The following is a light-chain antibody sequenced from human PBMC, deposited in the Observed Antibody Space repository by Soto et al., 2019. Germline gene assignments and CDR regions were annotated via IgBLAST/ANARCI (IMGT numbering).Light chain of an antibody. J-gene: IGKJ1*01. V-gene: IGKV1-39*01. CDR2: ATS. Sequence: DIQMTQSPTSLSASVGDRVTITCRASQNIRSYLNWYQHIPGKAPNLLIYATSILQTGVPSRFSGSGTGTDFTLTINGLQPVDFATYYCQQGYTTRWTFGQGTKVEIK. CDR1: QNIRSY. CDR3: QQGYTTRWT.